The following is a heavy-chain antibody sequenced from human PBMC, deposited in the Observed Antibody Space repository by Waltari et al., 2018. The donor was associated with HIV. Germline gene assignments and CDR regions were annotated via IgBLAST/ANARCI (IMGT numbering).Heavy chain of an antibody. J-gene: IGHJ3*02. CDR1: GGSISSSNW. Sequence: QVQLQESGPGLVKPSGTLSLTCAVSGGSISSSNWWSWVRQPPGKGLGWIGEIYHSGSTTYTPSLKSRVTISVDKSKNQFSLKLSSVTAADTAVYYCARAGKRDYYYDSSGPPRAFDSWGQGTMVTVSS. V-gene: IGHV4-4*02. CDR2: IYHSGST. CDR3: ARAGKRDYYYDSSGPPRAFDS. D-gene: IGHD3-22*01.